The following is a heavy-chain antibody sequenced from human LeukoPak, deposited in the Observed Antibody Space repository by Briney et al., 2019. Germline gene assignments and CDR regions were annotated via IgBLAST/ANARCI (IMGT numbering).Heavy chain of an antibody. Sequence: PGRSLRLSCAASGFTYSSYAMHWVRQAPGKGREWVAVISYDGSNKYYADSVKGRFTISRDNSKNTLYLQMNSLRAEDTAVYYCARHSFPIVVVTAELDPWGQGTLVTVSS. J-gene: IGHJ5*02. D-gene: IGHD2-21*02. V-gene: IGHV3-30-3*02. CDR2: ISYDGSNK. CDR1: GFTYSSYA. CDR3: ARHSFPIVVVTAELDP.